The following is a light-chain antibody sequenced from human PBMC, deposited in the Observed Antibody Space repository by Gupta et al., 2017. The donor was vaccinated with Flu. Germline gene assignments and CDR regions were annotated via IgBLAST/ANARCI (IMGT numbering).Light chain of an antibody. Sequence: QPVVTQEPSLTVSPGGTVTLTCDSSTGAVTNDHFPNWIQQKPGQPPRALIYSTTRKQSWTPARFSGSLLGGRAALTLSGVQPEDEADYYCLLYHGLLYHWVFGGGTRLTVL. CDR3: LLYHGLLYHWV. CDR2: STT. CDR1: TGAVTNDHF. V-gene: IGLV7-43*01. J-gene: IGLJ3*02.